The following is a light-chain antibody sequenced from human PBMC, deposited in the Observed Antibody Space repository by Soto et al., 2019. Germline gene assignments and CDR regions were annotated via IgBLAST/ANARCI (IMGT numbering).Light chain of an antibody. V-gene: IGKV3-11*01. CDR2: EVS. J-gene: IGKJ4*01. CDR1: QTVSSS. CDR3: QQHINWPLT. Sequence: EIVLTQSPATLSLSPGERATLSCRARQTVSSSLAWYQQKPGQAPRLLIYEVSNRATGIPARFSGSGSGADFTLTISSLEPGDFALYYCQQHINWPLTFGGGTKV.